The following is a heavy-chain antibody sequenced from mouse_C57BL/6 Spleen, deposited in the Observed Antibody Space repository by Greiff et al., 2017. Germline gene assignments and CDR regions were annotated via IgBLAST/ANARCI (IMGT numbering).Heavy chain of an antibody. V-gene: IGHV1-52*01. CDR1: GYTFTSYW. CDR2: IDPSDSET. CDR3: ARSLNWGYFDV. J-gene: IGHJ1*03. D-gene: IGHD4-1*01. Sequence: VQLQQPGAELVRPGSSVKLSCKASGYTFTSYWMHWVKQRPIQGLEWIGNIDPSDSETHYNQKFKDKATLTVDKSSSTAYMQLSSLTSEDSAVYYCARSLNWGYFDVWGTGTTVTVSS.